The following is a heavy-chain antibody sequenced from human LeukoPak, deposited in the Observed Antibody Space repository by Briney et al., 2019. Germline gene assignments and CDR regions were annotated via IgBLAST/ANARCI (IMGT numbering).Heavy chain of an antibody. CDR1: GGSISSSNW. CDR2: IYHSGST. Sequence: SETLSLTCAVSGGSISSSNWWSWVRQPPGKGLEWIGEIYHSGSTNYNPSLKSRVTISVDKSKNQFSLKLSSVTAADTAVYHCARSEFGDSLYYYYYYYMDVWGKGTTVTVSS. CDR3: ARSEFGDSLYYYYYYYMDV. J-gene: IGHJ6*03. D-gene: IGHD4-17*01. V-gene: IGHV4-4*02.